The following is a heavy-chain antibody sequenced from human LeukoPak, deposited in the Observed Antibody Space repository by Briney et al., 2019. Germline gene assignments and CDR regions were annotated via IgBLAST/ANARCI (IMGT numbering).Heavy chain of an antibody. D-gene: IGHD3-9*01. CDR1: GGSVSSGSYY. CDR2: IHYSGST. V-gene: IGHV4-61*01. CDR3: ARSLTGNFDY. J-gene: IGHJ4*02. Sequence: PSETLSLTCTVSGGSVSSGSYYWSWIRQPPGKGLEWIGYIHYSGSTNYNPSLESRVTISVDTSKNQFSLNLSSVTAADTAVYYCARSLTGNFDYWGQGTLVTVSS.